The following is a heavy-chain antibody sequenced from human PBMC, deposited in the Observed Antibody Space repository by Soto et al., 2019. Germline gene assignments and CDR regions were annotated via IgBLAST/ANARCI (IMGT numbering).Heavy chain of an antibody. CDR3: ARGSPAVNY. CDR2: IYHSGST. J-gene: IGHJ4*02. V-gene: IGHV4-30-2*01. D-gene: IGHD2-15*01. Sequence: PSETLSLTCTVSGGSISSSSYYWGWIRQPPGKGLEWIGYIYHSGSTYYNPSLKSRVTISVDRSKNQFSLKLSSVTAADTAVYYCARGSPAVNYWGQGTLVTVAS. CDR1: GGSISSSSYY.